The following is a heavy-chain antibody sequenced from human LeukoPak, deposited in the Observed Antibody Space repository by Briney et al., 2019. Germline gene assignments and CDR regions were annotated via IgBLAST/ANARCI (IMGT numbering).Heavy chain of an antibody. CDR1: GFTFSSYG. CDR2: ISGSGGST. CDR3: ARAEYVWGSYRDAFDI. J-gene: IGHJ3*02. D-gene: IGHD3-16*02. Sequence: GGSLRLSCAASGFTFSSYGMSWVRQAPGKGLEWVSAISGSGGSTYYADSVKGRFTISRDNSKNTLYLQMNSLRAEDTAVYYCARAEYVWGSYRDAFDIWGQGTMVTVSS. V-gene: IGHV3-23*01.